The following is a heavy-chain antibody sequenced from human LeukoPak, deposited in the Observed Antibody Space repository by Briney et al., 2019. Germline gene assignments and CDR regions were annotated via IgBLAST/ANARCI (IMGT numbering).Heavy chain of an antibody. Sequence: ASVKVSCKASGYTFTSYGISWVRQAPGQGLEWMGWISAYNGNTNYAQKLQGRVTMTTDTSTSTTYMELRSLRSDDTAVYYCARLNVYDSSSWCFDYWGQGTLVTVSS. J-gene: IGHJ4*02. CDR3: ARLNVYDSSSWCFDY. CDR1: GYTFTSYG. CDR2: ISAYNGNT. D-gene: IGHD6-13*01. V-gene: IGHV1-18*01.